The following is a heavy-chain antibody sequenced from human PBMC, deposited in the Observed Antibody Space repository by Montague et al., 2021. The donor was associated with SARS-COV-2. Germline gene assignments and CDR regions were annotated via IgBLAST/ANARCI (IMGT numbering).Heavy chain of an antibody. CDR2: VNQSGTT. Sequence: SETLSLTCALSGGSFSNYYWSWIRQPPGKGLEWIGEVNQSGTTIYNPSVKSGVTISEDTSKNQFYLRLNSVTAADTAVYSCARGRRPGVVPGAGPAGRAFDIWGQGTMVTVSS. CDR3: ARGRRPGVVPGAGPAGRAFDI. V-gene: IGHV4-34*01. D-gene: IGHD2-2*01. CDR1: GGSFSNYY. J-gene: IGHJ3*02.